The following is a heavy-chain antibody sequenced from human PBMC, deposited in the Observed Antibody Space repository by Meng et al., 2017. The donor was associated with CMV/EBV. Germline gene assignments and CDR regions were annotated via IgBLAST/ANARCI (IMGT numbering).Heavy chain of an antibody. D-gene: IGHD5-18*01. V-gene: IGHV3-30*02. CDR2: IRYDGSNK. CDR1: GFTFSSYG. CDR3: AKGAGYSYVIDY. J-gene: IGHJ4*02. Sequence: EGSLRLSCAASGFTFSSYGMHWVRQAPGKGLEWVAFIRYDGSNKYYADSVKGRFTISRDNSKNTLYLQMNSLRAEDTAVYYCAKGAGYSYVIDYWGQGTLVTVSS.